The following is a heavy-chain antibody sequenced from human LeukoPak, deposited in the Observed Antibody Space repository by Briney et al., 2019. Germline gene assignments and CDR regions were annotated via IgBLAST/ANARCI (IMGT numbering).Heavy chain of an antibody. J-gene: IGHJ6*02. D-gene: IGHD3-10*01. Sequence: SETLSLTCTVSGGSMNNDYFTWIRQPAGKGLEWIGRIHSGGTTNYNPSLMSRVTLSVDTSKNQISPRLTSVTAADTALYYCARDAGSGSYYNYYYYGMDVWGQGTTVTVSS. CDR1: GGSMNNDY. V-gene: IGHV4-4*07. CDR2: IHSGGTT. CDR3: ARDAGSGSYYNYYYYGMDV.